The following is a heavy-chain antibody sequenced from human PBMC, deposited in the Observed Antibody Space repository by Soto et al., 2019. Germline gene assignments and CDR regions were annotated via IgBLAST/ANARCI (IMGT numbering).Heavy chain of an antibody. CDR1: GFTFSSYG. Sequence: PGGSLRLSCASSGFTFSSYGRHWVRQAPGKGLEWVAVISYDGSNKYYADSVKGRFTISRDNSKNTLYLQMNSLRAEDTAVYYCAKVYYYGSGSYYNDPGYFDYWGQGTLVTVSS. CDR2: ISYDGSNK. D-gene: IGHD3-10*01. CDR3: AKVYYYGSGSYYNDPGYFDY. V-gene: IGHV3-30*18. J-gene: IGHJ4*02.